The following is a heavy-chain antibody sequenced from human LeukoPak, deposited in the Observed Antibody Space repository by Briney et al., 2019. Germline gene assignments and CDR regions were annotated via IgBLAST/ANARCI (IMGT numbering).Heavy chain of an antibody. D-gene: IGHD1-26*01. CDR3: AKGGGGSYLRFDY. V-gene: IGHV3-30*18. CDR2: ISYDGSNK. J-gene: IGHJ4*02. Sequence: GGSLRLSCAASGFTFSSYGMHWVRQAPGKELEWVAVISYDGSNKYYADSVKGRFSISRDNSKNTLYLQMNSLRPEDTAVFYCAKGGGGSYLRFDYWGQGTLVTVSS. CDR1: GFTFSSYG.